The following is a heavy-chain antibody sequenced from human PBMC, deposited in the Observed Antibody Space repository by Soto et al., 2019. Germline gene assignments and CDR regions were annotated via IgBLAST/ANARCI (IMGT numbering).Heavy chain of an antibody. CDR1: GYDFTTYG. V-gene: IGHV1-18*01. Sequence: QVHLVQSGAEVKKSGASVKVSCKGSGYDFTTYGITWVRQAPGQGLEWMAWISAHNGNTDYAQKLQGRVTVTRDTSTSTAYMELSSLRSDDTAVYYSARGRYGDYWGHRATVTVSS. CDR3: ARGRYGDY. D-gene: IGHD1-1*01. CDR2: ISAHNGNT. J-gene: IGHJ4*01.